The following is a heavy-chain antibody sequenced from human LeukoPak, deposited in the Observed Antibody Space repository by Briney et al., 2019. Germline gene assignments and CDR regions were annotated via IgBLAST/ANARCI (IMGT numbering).Heavy chain of an antibody. CDR3: ATGAANGASYYGL. J-gene: IGHJ4*02. Sequence: GGSLRLSCAASGFNFTNYGMHWVRQVPGKGLEWVSRIKGDGTTTDFADSVKGRFTISRDNAKNTLYLQMNSLTAEDTAVYFCATGAANGASYYGLWGQGTLVTVSS. D-gene: IGHD2-8*01. CDR1: GFNFTNYG. V-gene: IGHV3-74*01. CDR2: IKGDGTTT.